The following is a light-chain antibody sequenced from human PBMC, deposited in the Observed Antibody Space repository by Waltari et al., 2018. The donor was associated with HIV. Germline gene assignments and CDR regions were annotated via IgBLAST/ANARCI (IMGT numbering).Light chain of an antibody. CDR3: QSFDSSLGGWV. V-gene: IGLV1-40*01. CDR1: SSNSGAPSD. J-gene: IGLJ3*02. Sequence: QSVLTQPPSVSGAPGQRVTIPCTGSSSNSGAPSDVHWYQQFPGTAPKLLIYGNSTRPSGVPDRFSGSRSGTSSSLAISGLQAEDEAHYYCQSFDSSLGGWVFGGGTKLTVL. CDR2: GNS.